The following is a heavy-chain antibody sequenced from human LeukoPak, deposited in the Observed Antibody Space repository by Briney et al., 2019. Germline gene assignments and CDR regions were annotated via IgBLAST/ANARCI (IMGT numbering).Heavy chain of an antibody. CDR3: ARGCVAATGLDCAEFDH. Sequence: SETLSLTCAVSGGPFSGYYWTWTRQSPEKGLEWIGEINHRGSANYNASIRSRVTISVDTSRNQFSLTMSSVTVADTTVYYCARGCVAATGLDCAEFDHWGQGALVTVSS. CDR1: GGPFSGYY. V-gene: IGHV4-34*01. J-gene: IGHJ4*02. CDR2: INHRGSA. D-gene: IGHD6-13*01.